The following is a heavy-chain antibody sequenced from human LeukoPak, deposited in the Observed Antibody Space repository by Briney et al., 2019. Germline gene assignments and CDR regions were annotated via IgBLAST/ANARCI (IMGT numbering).Heavy chain of an antibody. CDR3: ARENSGSYREFDY. CDR1: GGSISRYY. J-gene: IGHJ4*02. CDR2: IYTSGST. V-gene: IGHV4-4*07. D-gene: IGHD1-26*01. Sequence: SETLSLTFTVSGGSISRYYWSWIRPPAGKGLEWIGRIYTSGSTNYNSSLKSRVSMSVDTSKNQFSLKLSSVTAADTAVVYCARENSGSYREFDYWGQGTLVTVSS.